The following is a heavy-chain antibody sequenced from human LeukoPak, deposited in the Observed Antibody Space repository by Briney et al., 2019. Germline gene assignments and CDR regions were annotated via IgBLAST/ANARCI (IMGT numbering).Heavy chain of an antibody. V-gene: IGHV3-30-3*01. J-gene: IGHJ4*02. CDR3: ARDHYPYSSSWYKDYFDY. CDR1: GFTFSSYA. D-gene: IGHD6-13*01. CDR2: ISYDGSNK. Sequence: GGSLRLSCAASGFTFSSYAMHWVRQAPGKGLEWVAVISYDGSNKYYADSVKGRFTISRDNSKNTLCLQMNSLRAEDTAVYYCARDHYPYSSSWYKDYFDYWGQGTLVTVSS.